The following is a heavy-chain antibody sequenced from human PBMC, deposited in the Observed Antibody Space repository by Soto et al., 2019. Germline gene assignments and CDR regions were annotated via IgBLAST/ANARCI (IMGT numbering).Heavy chain of an antibody. J-gene: IGHJ4*02. Sequence: QVQLVQSGAEVKKPGSSVKVSCKASGGTFSSDAISWVRQAPGQGLEWMGGIIPIFGTANYAQKFQGRVTITADESTSTAYMELSSLRSEDTAVYYCARSPTGVDIVATLFDYWGQGTLVTVSS. CDR1: GGTFSSDA. V-gene: IGHV1-69*01. D-gene: IGHD5-12*01. CDR3: ARSPTGVDIVATLFDY. CDR2: IIPIFGTA.